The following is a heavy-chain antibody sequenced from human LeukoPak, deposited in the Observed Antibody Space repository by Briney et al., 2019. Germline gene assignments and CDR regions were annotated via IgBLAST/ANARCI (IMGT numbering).Heavy chain of an antibody. CDR2: IHDTGST. CDR3: ARFSSGCNTSSCYLTY. J-gene: IGHJ4*02. D-gene: IGHD6-13*01. V-gene: IGHV4-59*11. CDR1: GGSLSSHY. Sequence: SETLSLTCSVSGGSLSSHYWSWIRQPPGKGLELIGHIHDTGSTFYNPSLRGRVTISLDTSNNQFSLKLTSMTAANTAVYYCARFSSGCNTSSCYLTYWGQGTLVTVS.